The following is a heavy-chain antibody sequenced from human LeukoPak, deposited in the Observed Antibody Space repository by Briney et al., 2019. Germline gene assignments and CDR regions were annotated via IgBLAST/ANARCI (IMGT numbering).Heavy chain of an antibody. CDR1: GFTFSRYA. V-gene: IGHV3-23*01. CDR3: AKYSGLGWSHFDY. CDR2: ISGSGGST. D-gene: IGHD3-10*01. J-gene: IGHJ4*02. Sequence: GGSLRLSCAASGFTFSRYAMRWVRQAPGEGLEWVSAISGSGGSTYYADSVKGRFTISRDNSKNTLYLQMNSLRAEDTAVYYCAKYSGLGWSHFDYWGQGTLVTVSS.